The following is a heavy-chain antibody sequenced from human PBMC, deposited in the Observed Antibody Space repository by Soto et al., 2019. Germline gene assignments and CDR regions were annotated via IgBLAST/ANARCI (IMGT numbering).Heavy chain of an antibody. Sequence: QVQLVQSGAEVKQPGSSVKVSCKASGGTFSSYAISWVRQAPGQGLEWMGGIIPIFGTANYAQKFQGRVTITADESTRTAYMELSSLRSEDTAVYYCARHPVSGSYAYYYGMDVWGQGTTVTVSS. V-gene: IGHV1-69*12. CDR1: GGTFSSYA. D-gene: IGHD1-26*01. J-gene: IGHJ6*02. CDR2: IIPIFGTA. CDR3: ARHPVSGSYAYYYGMDV.